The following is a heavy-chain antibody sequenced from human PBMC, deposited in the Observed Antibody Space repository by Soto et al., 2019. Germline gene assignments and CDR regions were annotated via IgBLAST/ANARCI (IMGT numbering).Heavy chain of an antibody. D-gene: IGHD4-17*01. V-gene: IGHV3-9*02. CDR2: ISSNSDTI. CDR1: GFTADDYA. CDR3: AKDMKWGGMTTIHYFDS. J-gene: IGHJ4*02. Sequence: EVQLVESGGGLVQPGRSLRLSCVASGFTADDYAMHWVRQAPGKGLEWVSGISSNSDTIDYADSVKGRFTISKDNAKNSLVLQMNGLRPEDTALYYCAKDMKWGGMTTIHYFDSWGQGTLVTVSS.